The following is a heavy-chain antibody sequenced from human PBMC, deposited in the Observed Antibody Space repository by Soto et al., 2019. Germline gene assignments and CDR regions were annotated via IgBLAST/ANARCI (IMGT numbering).Heavy chain of an antibody. V-gene: IGHV3-11*05. CDR2: ISSSSSYT. D-gene: IGHD5-12*01. Sequence: QVQLVESGGGLVKPGGSLRLSCVASGFTFSDYYMSWIRQAPGKGLEWVSYISSSSSYTNYADSVMGRFTISRDNAKNSLYLQMNSLRAEDTAVYYCARDHHRYSGYDYVDYWGQGTLVTVSS. CDR3: ARDHHRYSGYDYVDY. J-gene: IGHJ4*02. CDR1: GFTFSDYY.